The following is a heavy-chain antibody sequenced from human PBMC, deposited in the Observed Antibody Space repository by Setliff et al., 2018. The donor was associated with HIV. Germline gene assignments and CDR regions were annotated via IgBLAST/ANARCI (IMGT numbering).Heavy chain of an antibody. V-gene: IGHV4-38-2*02. CDR1: GYSINNNYY. D-gene: IGHD3-10*01. CDR2: IYHTGSA. Sequence: KSSETLSLTCTVSGYSINNNYYWGWIRQPPGKGLEWIGSIYHTGSAYYNPSLKSRVTMSVDTSKNQFSLKLRSVTAADTAVYFCARNRPYGSGSYSDYWGQGTLVTVSS. CDR3: ARNRPYGSGSYSDY. J-gene: IGHJ4*02.